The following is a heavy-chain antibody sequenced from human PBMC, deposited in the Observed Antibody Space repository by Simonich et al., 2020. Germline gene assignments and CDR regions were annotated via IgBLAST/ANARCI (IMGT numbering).Heavy chain of an antibody. CDR2: INPNSGGT. CDR1: GYPFTGYY. CDR3: ARVRFEAFDI. J-gene: IGHJ3*02. V-gene: IGHV1-2*02. Sequence: QVQLVQSGAEVKKPGASVKVSCKASGYPFTGYYMHWVRQAPGQGLELMRWINPNSGGTNYEQKFQGRGTMTRDTSISTAYMELSRLRSDDTAVYYCARVRFEAFDIWGQGTMVTVSS.